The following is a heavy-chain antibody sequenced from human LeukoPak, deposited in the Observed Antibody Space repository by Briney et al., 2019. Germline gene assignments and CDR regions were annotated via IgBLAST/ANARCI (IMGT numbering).Heavy chain of an antibody. J-gene: IGHJ6*03. Sequence: PGGSLRLSCAASGFTFSSYAMSWVRQAPGKGLEWVSAISGSGGSTYYADSVKGRFTISRDNAKSSLYLQMNSLRAEDTAVYYCARDRYYYGSGSYYPPPYYYYMDVWGKGTTVTVSS. D-gene: IGHD3-10*01. CDR1: GFTFSSYA. V-gene: IGHV3-23*01. CDR3: ARDRYYYGSGSYYPPPYYYYMDV. CDR2: ISGSGGST.